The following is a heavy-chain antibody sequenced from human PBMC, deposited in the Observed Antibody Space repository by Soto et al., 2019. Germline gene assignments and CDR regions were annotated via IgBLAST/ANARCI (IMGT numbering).Heavy chain of an antibody. V-gene: IGHV1-46*01. CDR1: GYTFTSYY. CDR3: AIGSTYSGEFDS. D-gene: IGHD1-26*01. J-gene: IGHJ4*02. CDR2: INPIVGTP. Sequence: GASVKVSCKASGYTFTSYYMHWVRQAPGQGLEWMGVINPIVGTPVYAQRFSNRVTVTADASSSSAYMELRSLRSEDTAVYFCAIGSTYSGEFDSWGPGTLVTVSS.